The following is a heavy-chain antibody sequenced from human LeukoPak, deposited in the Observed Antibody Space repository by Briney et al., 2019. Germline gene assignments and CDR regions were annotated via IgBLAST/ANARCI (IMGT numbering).Heavy chain of an antibody. J-gene: IGHJ4*02. D-gene: IGHD1-26*01. CDR3: AREVGIVGATTLYDY. CDR1: GGSFSGYY. V-gene: IGHV4-34*01. Sequence: SETLSLTCAVYGGSFSGYYWSWIRQPPGKGLEWIGEINHSGSTNYNPSLKSRVTISVDTSKNQFSLKLSSVTAADTAVYYCAREVGIVGATTLYDYWGQGTLVTVSS. CDR2: INHSGST.